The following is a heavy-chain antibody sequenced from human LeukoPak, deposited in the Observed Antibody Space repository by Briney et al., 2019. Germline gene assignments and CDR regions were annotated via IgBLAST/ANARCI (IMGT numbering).Heavy chain of an antibody. CDR3: ARDRVPFYSSTFKDYYLQYGLDV. CDR1: GYTFTGYY. J-gene: IGHJ6*02. CDR2: INPNSGGT. D-gene: IGHD6-19*01. V-gene: IGHV1-2*02. Sequence: ASVKVSCKASGYTFTGYYMHWVRQAPGQGLEWMGWINPNSGGTNYAQKFQGRVTMTRDTSISTAYMELSRLRADDTALYFCARDRVPFYSSTFKDYYLQYGLDVWGQGTTVTVSS.